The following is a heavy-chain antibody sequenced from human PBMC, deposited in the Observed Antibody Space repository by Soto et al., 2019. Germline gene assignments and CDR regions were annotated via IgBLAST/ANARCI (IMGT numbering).Heavy chain of an antibody. D-gene: IGHD6-19*01. CDR2: IYHGRSP. CDR1: GGSMSSNHW. CDR3: ARRGSSGWYDVEEAFEI. Sequence: SETLALICPASGGSMSSNHWWSWARPPPARVLEGIGKIYHGRSPNYNPPLKSRVTISVDKSKNQFSLKLSSVTAADTAVYYCARRGSSGWYDVEEAFEIWGQGTMVTVSS. V-gene: IGHV4-4*02. J-gene: IGHJ3*02.